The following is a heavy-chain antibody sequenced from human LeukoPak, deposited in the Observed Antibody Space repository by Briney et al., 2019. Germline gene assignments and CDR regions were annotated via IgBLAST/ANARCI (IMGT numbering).Heavy chain of an antibody. CDR1: GGSISSYY. CDR2: IYYTGST. CDR3: ARDVLAAGKFDY. J-gene: IGHJ4*02. Sequence: SETLSLTCTVSGGSISSYYWSWIRQAPGKGLEWIGYIYYTGSTNYNPSLKSRVTISVDTSKNQFSLKLSSVTAADTAVYYCARDVLAAGKFDYWGQGTLVTVS. D-gene: IGHD6-13*01. V-gene: IGHV4-59*01.